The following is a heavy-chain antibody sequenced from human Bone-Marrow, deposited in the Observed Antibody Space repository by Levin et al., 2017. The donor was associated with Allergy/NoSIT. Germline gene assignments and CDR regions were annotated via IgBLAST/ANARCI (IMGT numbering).Heavy chain of an antibody. J-gene: IGHJ4*02. CDR2: IYHGGRT. D-gene: IGHD4-23*01. CDR1: GGSISSSTW. CDR3: ARDPVDYGGNSGNY. Sequence: GSLRLSCTVSGGSISSSTWWSWVRQSPGRELEWIGEIYHGGRTNYNPSLKSRVSMSVDKSKSQFSLKLGSVTAAGTAVDYGARDPVDYGGNSGNYWGQGTLVTVSS. V-gene: IGHV4-4*02.